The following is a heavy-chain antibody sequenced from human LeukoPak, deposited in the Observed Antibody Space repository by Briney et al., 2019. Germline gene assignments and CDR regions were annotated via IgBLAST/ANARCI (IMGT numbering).Heavy chain of an antibody. CDR1: GFAFSRYL. Sequence: PGGSLRLSCAASGFAFSRYLMHWVRHAPGKGLVWVSRIQTDEKDTTYADSVKGRFTISRDNAKNTLYLQMDSLRDDEDTAVYYCARAAGNTYAMDVWGKGTTVTVSS. J-gene: IGHJ6*03. CDR3: ARAAGNTYAMDV. D-gene: IGHD2/OR15-2a*01. CDR2: IQTDEKDT. V-gene: IGHV3-74*03.